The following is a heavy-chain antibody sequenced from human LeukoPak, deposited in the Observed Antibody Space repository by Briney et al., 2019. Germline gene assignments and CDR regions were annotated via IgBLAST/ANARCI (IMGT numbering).Heavy chain of an antibody. CDR2: VKQDGSES. V-gene: IGHV3-7*01. D-gene: IGHD2/OR15-2a*01. CDR1: GFIFTTYW. J-gene: IGHJ6*02. CDR3: ARGNTLDV. Sequence: GGSLRLSCAASGFIFTTYWMIWVRQAPGKGLEWVASVKQDGSESSYVDSVRGRFTISRDNGKNSVYLQMNSLRAEDTAMYYCARGNTLDVWGQGITVTVSS.